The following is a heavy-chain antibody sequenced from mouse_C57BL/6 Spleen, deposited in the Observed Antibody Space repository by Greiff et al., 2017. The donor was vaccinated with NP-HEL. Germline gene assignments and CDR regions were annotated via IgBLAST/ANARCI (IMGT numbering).Heavy chain of an antibody. V-gene: IGHV1-55*01. J-gene: IGHJ4*01. D-gene: IGHD2-1*01. CDR3: AREVYYGNYNYAMDY. Sequence: QVQLQQPGAELVKPGASVKMSCKASGYTFTSYWITWVKQRPGQGLEWIGDIYPGSGSTNYNEKFKSKATLTVDTSSSTAYMQLSSLTSEDSAVYYCAREVYYGNYNYAMDYWGQGTSVTVSS. CDR2: IYPGSGST. CDR1: GYTFTSYW.